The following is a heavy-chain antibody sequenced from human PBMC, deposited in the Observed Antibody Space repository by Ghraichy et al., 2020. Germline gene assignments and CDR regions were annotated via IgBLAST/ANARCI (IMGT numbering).Heavy chain of an antibody. CDR3: ADGPTFNSGWIRSKFVS. Sequence: GGSLRLSCAASGSTFSSYAMNWVRQAPGKGLEWVSVISGSGDRTSYAVSVKGRFTISRDNSKNNLFLHMSSLRADDTAVYYCADGPTFNSGWIRSKFVSWGQGTLVTVSS. J-gene: IGHJ4*02. CDR1: GSTFSSYA. D-gene: IGHD6-19*01. V-gene: IGHV3-23*01. CDR2: ISGSGDRT.